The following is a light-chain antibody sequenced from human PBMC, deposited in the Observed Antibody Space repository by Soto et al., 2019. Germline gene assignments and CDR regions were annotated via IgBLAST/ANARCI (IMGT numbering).Light chain of an antibody. Sequence: ESVLTQSPATLSWSPGERATLSCRASQSVSSYLAWYQQKPGQAPRLLIYGASTRATGIPDRFSGSGSGTDFTLTISRLEPEDFAVYYCEQYGSSPRTFGQGTKVDI. CDR2: GAS. CDR1: QSVSSY. CDR3: EQYGSSPRT. J-gene: IGKJ1*01. V-gene: IGKV3-20*01.